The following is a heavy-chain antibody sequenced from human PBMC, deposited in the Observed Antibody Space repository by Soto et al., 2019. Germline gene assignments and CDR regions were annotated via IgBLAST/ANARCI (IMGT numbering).Heavy chain of an antibody. D-gene: IGHD3-3*01. CDR2: INAGNGNT. J-gene: IGHJ4*02. CDR1: GNTFTSYA. V-gene: IGHV1-3*01. CDR3: ARGQGFLEWLFDRDFDY. Sequence: ASVKVSWKASGNTFTSYAMHWGRQAPGQRFEWMGWINAGNGNTKYSQKFQGRVTITRDTSASTAYMELSSLRSEDTAVYYCARGQGFLEWLFDRDFDYWGQGTLVTVSS.